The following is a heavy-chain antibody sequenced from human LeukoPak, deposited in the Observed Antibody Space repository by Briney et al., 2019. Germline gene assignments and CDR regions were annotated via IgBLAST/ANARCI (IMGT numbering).Heavy chain of an antibody. Sequence: PGRSLRLSCAASGFNFNNYAMHWVRQAPGKGLGWLSVISYDGSDNSSADSVQGRFTISRDNSKNTLYLQMNSLTTGDTAVYYCARDQGATLVRGVTPYLDFWGQGTLVSVSS. CDR1: GFNFNNYA. V-gene: IGHV3-30*04. CDR3: ARDQGATLVRGVTPYLDF. CDR2: ISYDGSDN. J-gene: IGHJ4*02. D-gene: IGHD3-10*01.